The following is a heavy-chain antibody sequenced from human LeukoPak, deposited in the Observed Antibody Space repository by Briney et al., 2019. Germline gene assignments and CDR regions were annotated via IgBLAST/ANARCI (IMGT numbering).Heavy chain of an antibody. CDR3: ARVGGGYYDFWSGPLDY. Sequence: SETLSLTCTVSGGSITNYYWTWIRQPPGKGLEWIGYIYFSGSTNYNPSLKSRVTISVDTSKNQFSLKLSSVTAADTAVYYCARVGGGYYDFWSGPLDYWGQGTLVTVSS. CDR2: IYFSGST. D-gene: IGHD3-3*01. J-gene: IGHJ4*02. CDR1: GGSITNYY. V-gene: IGHV4-59*01.